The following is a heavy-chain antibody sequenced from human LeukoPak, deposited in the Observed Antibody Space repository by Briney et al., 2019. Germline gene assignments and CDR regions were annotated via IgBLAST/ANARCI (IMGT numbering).Heavy chain of an antibody. J-gene: IGHJ4*02. Sequence: GESLKISCKGSGYTFTSYWIGWVRQMPGQGLEWMGIIYPGDSDTRYSPSFQGQVTISADKSISTAYLQWGTLKASDTAMYYCARLAIPASLIDYWGQGTLVTVSS. V-gene: IGHV5-51*01. CDR1: GYTFTSYW. CDR2: IYPGDSDT. CDR3: ARLAIPASLIDY. D-gene: IGHD6-6*01.